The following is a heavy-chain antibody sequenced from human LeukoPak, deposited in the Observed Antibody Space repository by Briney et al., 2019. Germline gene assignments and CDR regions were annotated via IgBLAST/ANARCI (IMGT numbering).Heavy chain of an antibody. CDR2: INSDGSSI. J-gene: IGHJ4*02. Sequence: GGSLRLCCAASGSTFSSYWMHWVRQAPGKGLVWVSRINSDGSSITYADSVKGRFTISRDNAKNTLYLQMNSLRVEDTAVYYCAREGRVSGYDFDCWGQGTLVTVSS. CDR3: AREGRVSGYDFDC. D-gene: IGHD5-12*01. CDR1: GSTFSSYW. V-gene: IGHV3-74*03.